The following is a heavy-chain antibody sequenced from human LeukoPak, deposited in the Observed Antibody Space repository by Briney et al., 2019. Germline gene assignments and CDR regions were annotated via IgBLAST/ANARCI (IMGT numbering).Heavy chain of an antibody. CDR1: GYTFTGYY. V-gene: IGHV1-2*02. CDR3: TKTTTAYIGSLDY. Sequence: GASVKVFCKASGYTFTGYYIHWVRQAPGQGLDWMAWINPNNGVTNYAPKFQGRVTVTRDTSVNTAYMELSSLTSDDTAFYYCTKTTTAYIGSLDYWGRGTLVTVSS. D-gene: IGHD1-14*01. J-gene: IGHJ4*02. CDR2: INPNNGVT.